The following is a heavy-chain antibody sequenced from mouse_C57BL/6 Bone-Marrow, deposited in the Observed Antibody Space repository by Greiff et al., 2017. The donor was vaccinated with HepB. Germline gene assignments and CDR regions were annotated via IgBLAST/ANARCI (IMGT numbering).Heavy chain of an antibody. CDR1: GYTFTSYW. D-gene: IGHD4-1*01. CDR3: ARGNWDRDYFDY. J-gene: IGHJ2*01. V-gene: IGHV1-55*01. CDR2: IYPGSGST. Sequence: QVHVKQPGAELVKPGASVKMSCKASGYTFTSYWITWVKQRPGQGLEWIGDIYPGSGSTNYNEKFKSKATLAVDTSSSTAYMQLSSLTSEDSAVYYCARGNWDRDYFDYWGQGTTLTVSS.